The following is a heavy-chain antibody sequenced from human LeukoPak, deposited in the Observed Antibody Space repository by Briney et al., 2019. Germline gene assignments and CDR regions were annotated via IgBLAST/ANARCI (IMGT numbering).Heavy chain of an antibody. CDR3: ARFADTNYDAFDI. J-gene: IGHJ3*02. CDR1: GYSITSGSY. V-gene: IGHV4-38-2*02. D-gene: IGHD4-11*01. Sequence: SETPSLTCTVSGYSITSGSYWGWIRQPPGKGLEWVANVYHRGTTYYNPSLKSRLTISVDTSKNHFSLRLSSLSAADTAIYYCARFADTNYDAFDIWGQGTLVTVSS. CDR2: VYHRGTT.